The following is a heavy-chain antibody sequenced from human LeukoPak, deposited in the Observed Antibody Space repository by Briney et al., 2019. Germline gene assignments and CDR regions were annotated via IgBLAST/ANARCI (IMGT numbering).Heavy chain of an antibody. D-gene: IGHD2-8*01. Sequence: PSETLSLTCTVSGGSISTYYWSWIRQAPGKGLEWIGYIYYGGSSNPNPSLKSRVTMSLDTSKNQFSLKLSSVTAADTAVYYCARNGRGYSCDYWGQGTLVTVSS. CDR2: IYYGGSS. CDR3: ARNGRGYSCDY. V-gene: IGHV4-59*01. J-gene: IGHJ4*02. CDR1: GGSISTYY.